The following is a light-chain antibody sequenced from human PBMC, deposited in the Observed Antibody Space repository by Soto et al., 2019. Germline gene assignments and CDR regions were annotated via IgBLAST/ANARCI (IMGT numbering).Light chain of an antibody. Sequence: DIQMTQSPSSLSASVGDRVTITCRASQSISSYLNWYQQKPRKAPKLLIYAASSLQSGVPSRFSGSGSGTDFTLTISSLQPEDFATYYCQQSYSTPPENTFGQGTKLEIK. V-gene: IGKV1-39*01. CDR2: AAS. CDR3: QQSYSTPPENT. CDR1: QSISSY. J-gene: IGKJ2*01.